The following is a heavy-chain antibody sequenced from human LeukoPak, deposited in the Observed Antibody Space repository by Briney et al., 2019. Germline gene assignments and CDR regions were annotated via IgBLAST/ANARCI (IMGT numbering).Heavy chain of an antibody. Sequence: GGSLRLSCAASGFTFTSYSKNWVRQAPGKGLEWVSSISSSGNYIYYADSVKGRFTISRDNARNSLYLQMNSLRAEDTAVYYCARGGRGTIIMIVVAALDYWGQGTLVTVSS. V-gene: IGHV3-21*01. CDR1: GFTFTSYS. CDR3: ARGGRGTIIMIVVAALDY. CDR2: ISSSGNYI. D-gene: IGHD3-22*01. J-gene: IGHJ4*02.